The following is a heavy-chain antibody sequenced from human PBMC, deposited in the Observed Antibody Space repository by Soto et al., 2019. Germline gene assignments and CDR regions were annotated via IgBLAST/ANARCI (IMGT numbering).Heavy chain of an antibody. CDR3: ARTSYDILTGRLDAFDV. D-gene: IGHD3-9*01. J-gene: IGHJ3*01. V-gene: IGHV4-61*01. Sequence: PSETLSLTCTVSGGSVSSGSYYWSWIRQPPGKGLEWIGYIYHSGTTYYNPSLKSRVTMSVDRSGKKFSLKLTSVTAADTAVYFCARTSYDILTGRLDAFDVWGQGTMVTVSS. CDR2: IYHSGTT. CDR1: GGSVSSGSYY.